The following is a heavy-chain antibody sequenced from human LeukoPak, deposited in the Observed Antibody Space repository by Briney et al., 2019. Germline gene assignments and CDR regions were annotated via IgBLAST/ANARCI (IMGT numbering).Heavy chain of an antibody. CDR2: IYPGDSDT. D-gene: IGHD1-20*01. J-gene: IGHJ3*02. V-gene: IGHV5-51*01. CDR3: ERPQRPYNWNDGDAFDI. CDR1: GYSFTSYW. Sequence: GESLKISCKGSGYSFTSYWIGWVRQMPGKGLEWMGIIYPGDSDTRYSPSFQGQVTISADKSISTAYLQWSSLKASDTAMYYCERPQRPYNWNDGDAFDIWGQGTMVTVSS.